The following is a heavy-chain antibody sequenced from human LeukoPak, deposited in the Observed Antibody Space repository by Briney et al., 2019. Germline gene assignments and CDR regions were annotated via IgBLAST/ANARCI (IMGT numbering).Heavy chain of an antibody. J-gene: IGHJ4*02. CDR2: FYPEDGET. Sequence: ASVKVSCKVSGYTLTELSMHWVRQAPGKGLEWMGGFYPEDGETIYAQKFQGRVTMTEDTSTDTAYMELSSLRSEDTAVYYCATEYGSGKTGLYFDYWGQGTLVTVSS. CDR3: ATEYGSGKTGLYFDY. CDR1: GYTLTELS. V-gene: IGHV1-24*01. D-gene: IGHD3-10*01.